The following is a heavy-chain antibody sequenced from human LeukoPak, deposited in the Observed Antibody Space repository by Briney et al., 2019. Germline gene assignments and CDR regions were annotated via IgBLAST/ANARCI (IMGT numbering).Heavy chain of an antibody. CDR1: GYTFTGYY. D-gene: IGHD6-13*01. CDR2: INSNSGGT. V-gene: IGHV1-2*02. J-gene: IGHJ3*01. Sequence: ASVKVSCKASGYTFTGYYMHWVRQAPGQGLEWMGWINSNSGGTNFAPKFQGRVTMTRDTSISTAYMELSSLRSDDTAVYYCARAEYSSSWSGFDHWGQGTMVTVSS. CDR3: ARAEYSSSWSGFDH.